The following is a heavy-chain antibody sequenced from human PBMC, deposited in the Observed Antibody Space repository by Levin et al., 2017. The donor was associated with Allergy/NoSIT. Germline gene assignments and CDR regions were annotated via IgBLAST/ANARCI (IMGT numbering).Heavy chain of an antibody. J-gene: IGHJ4*02. CDR3: ARDPGYCSSTSCFPYYFDY. D-gene: IGHD2-2*01. CDR2: IWYDGSNK. CDR1: GFTFSSYG. V-gene: IGHV3-33*01. Sequence: GESLKISCAASGFTFSSYGMHWVRQAPGKGLEWVAVIWYDGSNKYYADSVKGRFTISRDNSKNTLYLQMNSLRAEDTAVYYCARDPGYCSSTSCFPYYFDYWGQGTLVTVSS.